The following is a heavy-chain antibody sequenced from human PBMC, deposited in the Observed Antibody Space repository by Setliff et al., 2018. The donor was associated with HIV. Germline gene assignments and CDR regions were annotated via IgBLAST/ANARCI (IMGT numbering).Heavy chain of an antibody. V-gene: IGHV1-69-2*01. D-gene: IGHD3-10*01. J-gene: IGHJ4*02. CDR2: VDPQDGET. Sequence: ASVKVSCKTSGYTFTDYYMHWVQQAPGEGLEWMGRVDPQDGETKYAEKFQGRVTITADTSTDTSDMELSSLRSEDTAVYYCATSGTYYYGSGSYHASAYWGQGTLVTVSS. CDR3: ATSGTYYYGSGSYHASAY. CDR1: GYTFTDYY.